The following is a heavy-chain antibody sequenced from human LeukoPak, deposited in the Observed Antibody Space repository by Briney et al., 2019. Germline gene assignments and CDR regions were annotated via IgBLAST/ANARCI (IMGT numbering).Heavy chain of an antibody. CDR3: AELGITMIGGV. CDR2: ISSGGCTI. D-gene: IGHD3-10*02. V-gene: IGHV3-48*03. Sequence: GGSLKLSCAASGFTVSSNYMTWVRQAPGKGLEWVSYISSGGCTIYYADSVKGRFTISRDSAKNSLYLQMNSLRAEDTAVYYCAELGITMIGGVWGKGTTVTISS. J-gene: IGHJ6*04. CDR1: GFTVSSNY.